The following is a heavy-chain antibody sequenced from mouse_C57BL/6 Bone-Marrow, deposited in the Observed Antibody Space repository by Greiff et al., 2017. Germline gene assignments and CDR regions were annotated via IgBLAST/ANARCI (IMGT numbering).Heavy chain of an antibody. CDR3: ARKLRQLRQPFFDY. CDR2: INPYNGGT. D-gene: IGHD3-2*02. Sequence: VQLQQSGPVLVKPGASVKMSCKASGYTFTDYYMNWVKQSHGKSLEWIGVINPYNGGTSYNQKFKGKATLTVDKSSSTAYMERNSLTSEDSAVYYCARKLRQLRQPFFDYWGQGTTLTVSS. J-gene: IGHJ2*01. CDR1: GYTFTDYY. V-gene: IGHV1-19*01.